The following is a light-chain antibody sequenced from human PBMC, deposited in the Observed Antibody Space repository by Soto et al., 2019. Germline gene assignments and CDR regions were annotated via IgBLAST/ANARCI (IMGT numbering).Light chain of an antibody. CDR2: GAS. J-gene: IGKJ4*01. CDR1: QSVRSN. Sequence: EIVMTQSPATLSVSPGERATLSCRASQSVRSNLAWYQQKPGQAPRLLINGASTRATGIPVRFSGSGSGTEFTLTISSLQSEDFAVYYCQQYNNWPFLTFGGGNKVEIK. CDR3: QQYNNWPFLT. V-gene: IGKV3-15*01.